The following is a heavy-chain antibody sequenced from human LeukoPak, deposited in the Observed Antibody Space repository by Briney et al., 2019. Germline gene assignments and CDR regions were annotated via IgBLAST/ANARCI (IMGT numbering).Heavy chain of an antibody. CDR1: GYTFTSYG. V-gene: IGHV1-18*01. D-gene: IGHD3-10*01. CDR3: ARDEEGSGSYYYYFDY. J-gene: IGHJ4*02. CDR2: ISAYNGNT. Sequence: ASVKVSCKASGYTFTSYGISWVRQAPGQGLEWMGWISAYNGNTNYAQKLQGRVTMTTDTSTSTAYMELRSVRSDDTAAYYCARDEEGSGSYYYYFDYWGQGTLVTVSS.